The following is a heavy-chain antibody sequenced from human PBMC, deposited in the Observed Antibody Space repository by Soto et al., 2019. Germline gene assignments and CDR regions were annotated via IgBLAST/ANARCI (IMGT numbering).Heavy chain of an antibody. V-gene: IGHV3-30-3*01. CDR1: GFTFSSYA. D-gene: IGHD2-21*02. J-gene: IGHJ4*02. CDR2: ISYDGSNK. CDR3: ARAPAYCGGDCYIDY. Sequence: QVQLVESGGGVVQPGRSLRLSCAAYGFTFSSYAMHWVRQAPGKGLEWVAVISYDGSNKYYADSVKGRFTISRDNSKNTLYLQMNSLRAEDTAVYYCARAPAYCGGDCYIDYWCQGTLVTVSS.